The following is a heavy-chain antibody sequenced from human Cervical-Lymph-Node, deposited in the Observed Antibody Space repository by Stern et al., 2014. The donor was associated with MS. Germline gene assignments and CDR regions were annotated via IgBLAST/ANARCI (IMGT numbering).Heavy chain of an antibody. CDR2: IYHSGGT. Sequence: QLQLQESGSGLVKPSQTLSLTCAVSGGSISSGGYSWSWIRQPPGKVLEWIVYIYHSGGTYYNPSLKSGVIISVDRSHNQFFLQLSSVTAADTAVYYCARSSTVTPNAFDIWGQGTMVTVSS. CDR1: GGSISSGGYS. J-gene: IGHJ3*02. V-gene: IGHV4-30-2*01. D-gene: IGHD4-17*01. CDR3: ARSSTVTPNAFDI.